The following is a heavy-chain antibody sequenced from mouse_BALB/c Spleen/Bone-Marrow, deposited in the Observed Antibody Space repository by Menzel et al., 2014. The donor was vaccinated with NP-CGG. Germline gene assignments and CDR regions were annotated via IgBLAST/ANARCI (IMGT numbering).Heavy chain of an antibody. D-gene: IGHD4-1*01. Sequence: EVKLVGSGGGLVQPGGSRKLSCAASGFTFSSFGMHWVRQAPEKGLEWVAYINSGSSTIYYADTVKGRFTISRDNPKNTLFLQMTSLRSEDTAMYYCTRGGNWDDFDYWGQGTTLAVSS. CDR2: INSGSSTI. CDR3: TRGGNWDDFDY. CDR1: GFTFSSFG. V-gene: IGHV5-17*02. J-gene: IGHJ2*01.